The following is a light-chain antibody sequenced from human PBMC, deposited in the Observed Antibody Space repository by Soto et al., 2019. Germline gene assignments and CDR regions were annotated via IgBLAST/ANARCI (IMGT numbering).Light chain of an antibody. CDR1: QSVSGSY. CDR3: QHYNYWPYT. J-gene: IGKJ2*01. CDR2: GAS. V-gene: IGKV3-15*01. Sequence: EIVLTQSPGTLSLSPGERATLSCRASQSVSGSYLAWYQQKPGQAPRLLFYGASTRATGLPARFSGTGSGTDFTLTISSLQSEDFAVYYCQHYNYWPYTFGQGTKVDIK.